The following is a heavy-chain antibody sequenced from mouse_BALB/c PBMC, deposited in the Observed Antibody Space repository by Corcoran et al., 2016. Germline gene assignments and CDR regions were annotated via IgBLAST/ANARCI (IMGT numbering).Heavy chain of an antibody. Sequence: EVLLQQSGPELVKPGASVKIPCKASGYTFTDYNMDWVKQSHGKSLEWIGDINPNNGGTIYNQKFKGKATLTVDKSSSTAYMELRSLTSEDTAVYYCARRFITTVVATYYYAMDYWGQGTSVTVSS. CDR3: ARRFITTVVATYYYAMDY. J-gene: IGHJ4*01. D-gene: IGHD1-1*01. V-gene: IGHV1-18*01. CDR1: GYTFTDYN. CDR2: INPNNGGT.